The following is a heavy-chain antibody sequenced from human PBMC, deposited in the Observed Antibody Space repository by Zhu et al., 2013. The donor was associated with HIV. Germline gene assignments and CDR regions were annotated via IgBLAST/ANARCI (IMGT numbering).Heavy chain of an antibody. CDR1: GGTFSSYA. CDR2: IIPIFGTA. J-gene: IGHJ6*02. V-gene: IGHV1-69*01. CDR3: ARDSYSGSYLYYYGMDV. D-gene: IGHD1-26*01. Sequence: QVQLVQSGAEVKKPGSSVKVSCKASGGTFSSYAISWVRQAPGQGLEWMGGIIPIFGTANYAQKFQGRVTITADESTSTAYMELSSLRSEDTAVYYCARDSYSGSYLYYYGMDVWGQGTTVTVSS.